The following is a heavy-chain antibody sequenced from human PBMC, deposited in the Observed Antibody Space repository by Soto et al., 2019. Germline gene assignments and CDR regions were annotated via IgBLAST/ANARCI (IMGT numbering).Heavy chain of an antibody. CDR3: ARRSGSGWYNGVGP. CDR2: IYYSGST. Sequence: SEPLSLTCTVCGGSISSSRYYWGWIRQPPGKGLEWIGSIYYSGSTYYNPSLKSRATISVDTSKNQFSLKLSSVTAAEMAVYYSARRSGSGWYNGVGPWGQGTLVTVSS. V-gene: IGHV4-39*01. CDR1: GGSISSSRYY. D-gene: IGHD6-19*01. J-gene: IGHJ5*02.